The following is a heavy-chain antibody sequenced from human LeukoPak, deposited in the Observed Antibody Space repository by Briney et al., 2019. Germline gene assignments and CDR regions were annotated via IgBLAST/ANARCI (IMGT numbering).Heavy chain of an antibody. CDR2: ISAYNGDT. J-gene: IGHJ4*02. CDR1: GYTFTHHG. V-gene: IGHV1-18*01. D-gene: IGHD6-19*01. CDR3: ARDPTNTSGRYAYFDY. Sequence: ASVRVSFKASGYTFTHHGITWVRQARGQGLEWMGWISAYNGDTHYAQNFQGRVTLTTDTSTSTAYMEVRSLRSDDTAVYYCARDPTNTSGRYAYFDYWGQGTLVTVSS.